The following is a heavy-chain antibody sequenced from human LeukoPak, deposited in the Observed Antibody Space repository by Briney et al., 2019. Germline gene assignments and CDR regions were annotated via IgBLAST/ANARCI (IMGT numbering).Heavy chain of an antibody. CDR1: GFTFSSYW. D-gene: IGHD2-2*01. CDR2: IKQDGSEK. J-gene: IGHJ4*02. CDR3: ARYADRAYYFDY. V-gene: IGHV3-7*03. Sequence: GGSLRLSCAASGFTFSSYWMRWVRQAPGKGLEWVASIKQDGSEKYYVDSVKGRFTISRDNSKNTLYLQMNSLRAEDTAVYYCARYADRAYYFDYWGQGTLVTVSS.